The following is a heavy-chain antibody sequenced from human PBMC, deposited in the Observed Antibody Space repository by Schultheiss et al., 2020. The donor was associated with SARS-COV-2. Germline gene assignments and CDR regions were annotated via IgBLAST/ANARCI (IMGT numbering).Heavy chain of an antibody. CDR2: IKSKTDGGTT. CDR1: GFTFSNAW. Sequence: GESLKISCAASGFTFSNAWMNWVRQAPGKGLEWVGRIKSKTDGGTTDYAAPVKGRFTISRDDSKNTLYLQMNSLRAEDTAVYYCARDYDFWSGYYLWGQGTLVTVSS. J-gene: IGHJ4*02. V-gene: IGHV3-15*07. CDR3: ARDYDFWSGYYL. D-gene: IGHD3-3*01.